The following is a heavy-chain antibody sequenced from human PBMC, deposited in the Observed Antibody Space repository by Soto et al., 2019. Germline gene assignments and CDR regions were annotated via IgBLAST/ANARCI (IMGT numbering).Heavy chain of an antibody. V-gene: IGHV3-7*01. CDR2: IKQDGSEK. D-gene: IGHD6-19*01. J-gene: IGHJ6*02. CDR3: ARDHSSGWYLYYYYGMDV. CDR1: GFTFSSYW. Sequence: LRLSCAASGFTFSSYWMSWVRQAPGKGLEWVANIKQDGSEKYYVDSVKGRFTISRDNAKNSLYLQMNSLRAEDTAVYYCARDHSSGWYLYYYYGMDVWGQGTTVTVSS.